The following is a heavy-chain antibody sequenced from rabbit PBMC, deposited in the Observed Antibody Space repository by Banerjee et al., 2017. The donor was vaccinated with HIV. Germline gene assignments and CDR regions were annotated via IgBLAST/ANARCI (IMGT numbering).Heavy chain of an antibody. V-gene: IGHV1S45*01. CDR3: ARDHAAGDGGYGYDL. D-gene: IGHD6-1*01. J-gene: IGHJ4*01. Sequence: QEQLEESGGDLVKPEGSLTLTCTASGFSFSSYWIYWVRQAPGKGLEWIACIWPGSIRSTWYATWAKGRFTISKTSSTTVTLQMTSLTVADTATYFCARDHAAGDGGYGYDLWGPGTLVTVS. CDR2: IWPGSIRST. CDR1: GFSFSSYW.